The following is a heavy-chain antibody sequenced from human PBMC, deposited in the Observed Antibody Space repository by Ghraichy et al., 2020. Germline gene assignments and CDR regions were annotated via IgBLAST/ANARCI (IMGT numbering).Heavy chain of an antibody. V-gene: IGHV1-18*01. Sequence: GESLNISCRTSGYTFNNFGISWVRQAPGQGLEWMGWISTYSGNTNFAQKVQGRVFLTTDTSTSTAYMEVRSLTSDDTAVYYCARDPNSRYLGYYDSEPYFDHWGQGTPVTVSS. CDR1: GYTFNNFG. D-gene: IGHD3-16*01. J-gene: IGHJ4*02. CDR2: ISTYSGNT. CDR3: ARDPNSRYLGYYDSEPYFDH.